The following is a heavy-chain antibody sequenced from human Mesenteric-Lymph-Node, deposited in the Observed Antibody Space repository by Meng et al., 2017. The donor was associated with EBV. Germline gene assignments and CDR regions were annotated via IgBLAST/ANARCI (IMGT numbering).Heavy chain of an antibody. D-gene: IGHD3-10*01. V-gene: IGHV4-34*01. Sequence: QVQLKRWGAGLLKPSETLSHTCTVYGGSFTDHYWTWIRQPPGKGLEWIAEINHSGGTNYNLSLKNRVTISIDLSKNHFSLKVSSVTAADTAVYYCARSSYGSGSYSPFDFWGEGNLVTVSS. J-gene: IGHJ4*02. CDR3: ARSSYGSGSYSPFDF. CDR2: INHSGGT. CDR1: GGSFTDHY.